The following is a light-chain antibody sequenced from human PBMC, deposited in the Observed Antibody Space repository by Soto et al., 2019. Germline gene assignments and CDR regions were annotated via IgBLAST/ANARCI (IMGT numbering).Light chain of an antibody. J-gene: IGKJ1*01. CDR3: QQYAGSPRT. CDR2: GAS. Sequence: EILMTQSPATLSVSPGARATLSCRASQSVSSNLAWYQQKPGQAPRLLIYGASSRATGIPDRFSGSGSGTDFTLTISRLEPEDFAIYYCQQYAGSPRTFGQGTKVDIK. V-gene: IGKV3D-15*01. CDR1: QSVSSN.